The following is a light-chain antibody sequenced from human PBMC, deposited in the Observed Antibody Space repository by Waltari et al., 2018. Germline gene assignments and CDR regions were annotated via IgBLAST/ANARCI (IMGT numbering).Light chain of an antibody. CDR1: SSDVGGYKY. Sequence: QSALTQPASVSASPGQSLTIPCTGTSSDVGGYKYVSWYQQHPGKAPKLMIYGVSNRPSGVSNRFSGSKSGNTASLIISGLQAEDEADYYCSSYTSSSTRVFGTGTKVTVL. V-gene: IGLV2-14*03. CDR2: GVS. J-gene: IGLJ1*01. CDR3: SSYTSSSTRV.